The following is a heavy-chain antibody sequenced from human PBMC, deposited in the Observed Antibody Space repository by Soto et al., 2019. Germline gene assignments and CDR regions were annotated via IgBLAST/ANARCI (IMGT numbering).Heavy chain of an antibody. J-gene: IGHJ4*02. D-gene: IGHD6-19*01. Sequence: GGSLRLSCAASGFTLSSYAIHWVRQAPGKGLEWVTVISKGGSNLYFADSVKGRFTISRDNSKNTLYLQMNSLRSEDTAVYYCAREVEYTSAFGISSSFDYWGQGTLVTVS. CDR3: AREVEYTSAFGISSSFDY. CDR1: GFTLSSYA. V-gene: IGHV3-30-3*01. CDR2: ISKGGSNL.